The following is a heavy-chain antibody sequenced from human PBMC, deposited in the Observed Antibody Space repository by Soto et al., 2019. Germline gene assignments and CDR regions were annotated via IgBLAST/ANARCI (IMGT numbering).Heavy chain of an antibody. CDR3: ARGVYGSGNYYTGPSAFDI. CDR2: TIPVFNTA. CDR1: GGTLSDNV. J-gene: IGHJ3*02. V-gene: IGHV1-69*06. D-gene: IGHD3-10*01. Sequence: QVQLEQSGAEVKKPGSSVKVSCKASGGTLSDNVFAWWRRAPGQGLEWMGGTIPVFNTAKYAQKFQGRVTVTADKFTNIAYMELSSLRSEDTAFYFCARGVYGSGNYYTGPSAFDIWGQGTMVIVSS.